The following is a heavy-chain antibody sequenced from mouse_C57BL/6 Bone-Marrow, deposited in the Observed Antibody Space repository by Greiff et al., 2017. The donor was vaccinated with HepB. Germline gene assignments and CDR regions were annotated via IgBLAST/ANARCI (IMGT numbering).Heavy chain of an antibody. Sequence: EVKVVESGGDLVKPGGSLKLSCAASGFTFSSYGMSWVRQTPDKRLEWVATISSGGSYTYYPDSVKGRFTISRDNAKNTLYLQMSSLKSEDTAMYYCAGGNYGFAYWGQGTLVTVSA. CDR3: AGGNYGFAY. D-gene: IGHD2-1*01. J-gene: IGHJ3*01. CDR1: GFTFSSYG. CDR2: ISSGGSYT. V-gene: IGHV5-6*01.